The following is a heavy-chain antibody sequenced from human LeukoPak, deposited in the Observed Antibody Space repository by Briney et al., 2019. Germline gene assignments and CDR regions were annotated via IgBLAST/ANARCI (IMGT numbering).Heavy chain of an antibody. CDR2: INPNTGGT. J-gene: IGHJ4*02. CDR1: GYTFTGYY. D-gene: IGHD2-8*01. CDR3: ARVGYCSRGVCYNYDY. Sequence: ASVKVSCKASGYTFTGYYMHWVRQAPGQGLEWMGWINPNTGGTNYAQKFKGRVLMTRDTSISTAYLELSSLKSDDTAVYYCARVGYCSRGVCYNYDYWGQGTQVTVSS. V-gene: IGHV1-2*02.